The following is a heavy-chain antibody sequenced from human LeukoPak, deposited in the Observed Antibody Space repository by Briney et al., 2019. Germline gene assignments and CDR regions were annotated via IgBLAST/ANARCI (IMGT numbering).Heavy chain of an antibody. CDR1: GYTFTSYG. D-gene: IGHD6-19*01. V-gene: IGHV1-18*04. Sequence: ASVKVSCKASGYTFTSYGISWVRQAPGQGLEWMGWISAYNGNTNYAQKLQGRVTMTTDTSTSTAYVGLRSLRSDDTAVYYCASSIAVAGTGLLVYWGQGTLVTVSS. CDR2: ISAYNGNT. J-gene: IGHJ4*02. CDR3: ASSIAVAGTGLLVY.